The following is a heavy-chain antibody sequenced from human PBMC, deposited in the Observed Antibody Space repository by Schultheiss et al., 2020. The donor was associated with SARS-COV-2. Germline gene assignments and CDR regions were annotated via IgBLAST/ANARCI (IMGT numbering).Heavy chain of an antibody. CDR3: ARDPGDEWHRGVYAFDI. D-gene: IGHD3-3*01. V-gene: IGHV1-18*01. Sequence: ASVKVSCKASGYTFTSYGISWVRQAPGQGLEWMGWISAYNGNTKYSQKFQGRVTITRDTSASTAYMELSSLRSDDTAVYYCARDPGDEWHRGVYAFDIWGQGTMVTVSS. CDR1: GYTFTSYG. J-gene: IGHJ3*02. CDR2: ISAYNGNT.